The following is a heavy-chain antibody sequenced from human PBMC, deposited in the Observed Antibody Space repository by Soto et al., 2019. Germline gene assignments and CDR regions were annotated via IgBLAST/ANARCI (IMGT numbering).Heavy chain of an antibody. CDR3: ARDRRSYYDSSGHNWFDP. CDR1: GGSVSSGSYY. D-gene: IGHD3-22*01. J-gene: IGHJ5*02. V-gene: IGHV4-61*01. Sequence: QVQLQESGPGLVKPSETLSLTCTVSGGSVSSGSYYWSWIRQPPGKGLEWIGYIYYSGSTNYNPSLKSRVTISVDTSKNQFSLKLSSVTAADTAVYYCARDRRSYYDSSGHNWFDPWGQGTLVTVSS. CDR2: IYYSGST.